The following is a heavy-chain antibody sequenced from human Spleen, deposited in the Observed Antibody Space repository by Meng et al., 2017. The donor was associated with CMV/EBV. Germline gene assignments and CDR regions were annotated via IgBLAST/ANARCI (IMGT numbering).Heavy chain of an antibody. Sequence: GESLKSSCAASGFTFSDYYMTWIRQAPGKGLEWVSYISSSGSTLSYADSVKGRFTISRDNAKNSLYLQMNSLRAEDTAVYYCARDISGTYCGGDCYSDAFDIWGQGTMVTVSS. J-gene: IGHJ3*02. V-gene: IGHV3-11*01. CDR2: ISSSGSTL. D-gene: IGHD2-21*01. CDR3: ARDISGTYCGGDCYSDAFDI. CDR1: GFTFSDYY.